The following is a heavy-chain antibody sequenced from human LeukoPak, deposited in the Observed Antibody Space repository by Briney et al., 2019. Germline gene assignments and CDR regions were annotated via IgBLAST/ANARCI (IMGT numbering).Heavy chain of an antibody. J-gene: IGHJ6*03. CDR2: MNPNSGST. D-gene: IGHD2-21*02. CDR1: GYTFTSYD. Sequence: ASVKVSCKASGYTFTSYDINWVRQATGQGLEWMGWMNPNSGSTGYAQKFQGRVTITRNTSISTAYMELSSLRSEDTAVYYCARAVIPPYCGGDCYPNYYYYYMDVWGKGTTVTVSS. CDR3: ARAVIPPYCGGDCYPNYYYYYMDV. V-gene: IGHV1-8*03.